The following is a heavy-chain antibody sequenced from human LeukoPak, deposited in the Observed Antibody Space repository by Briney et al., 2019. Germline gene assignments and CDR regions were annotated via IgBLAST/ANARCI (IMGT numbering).Heavy chain of an antibody. D-gene: IGHD3-10*01. CDR1: GYTFTSYG. V-gene: IGHV1-18*04. J-gene: IGHJ4*02. CDR2: ISAYNGNT. CDR3: ARSPYRVTMVRGDAPHIDY. Sequence: RASVKVSCKASGYTFTSYGISWVRQAPGQGLEWMGWISAYNGNTNYAQKLQGRVTVTTDTSTSTAYMELRSLRSDDTAVYYCARSPYRVTMVRGDAPHIDYWGQGTLVTVSS.